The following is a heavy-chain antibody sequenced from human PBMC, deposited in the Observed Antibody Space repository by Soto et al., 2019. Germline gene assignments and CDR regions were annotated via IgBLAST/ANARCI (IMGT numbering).Heavy chain of an antibody. Sequence: SETLSLTCAVYGGSFSGYYWSWIRQPPGKGLEWIGEINHSGSTYYNPSLKSRVTISVDTSKNQFSLKLSSVTAADTAVYYCASAHIMITFGGVTNWFDPWGQGTLVTVSS. D-gene: IGHD3-16*01. CDR1: GGSFSGYY. V-gene: IGHV4-34*09. J-gene: IGHJ5*02. CDR2: INHSGST. CDR3: ASAHIMITFGGVTNWFDP.